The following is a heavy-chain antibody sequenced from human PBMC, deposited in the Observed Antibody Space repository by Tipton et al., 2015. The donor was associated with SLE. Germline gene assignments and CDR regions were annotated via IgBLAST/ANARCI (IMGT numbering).Heavy chain of an antibody. CDR2: ISYDGSNK. V-gene: IGHV3-30*03. J-gene: IGHJ4*02. CDR3: ASSLPYGGLFDY. D-gene: IGHD2-2*02. CDR1: GFTFSNYW. Sequence: SLRLSCAASGFTFSNYWMHWVRQAPGKGLEWVAVISYDGSNKYYADSVKGRFTVSRANSKNTLYLQMNSLTADDTAVYFCASSLPYGGLFDYWGQGTLVTVSS.